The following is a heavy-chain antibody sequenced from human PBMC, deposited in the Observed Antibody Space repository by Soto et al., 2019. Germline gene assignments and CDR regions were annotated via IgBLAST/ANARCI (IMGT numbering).Heavy chain of an antibody. CDR1: GYNFISYY. Sequence: QVQLVQSGAEVKKPGASVKLSCTASGYNFISYYMHWVRQAPGQGLEWMGIINPTGGSISYAQKFQGRVTMTREMSTSTVHMELGSLISEATAVYYCARGPRWLPSDYWGQGTLVTVSS. J-gene: IGHJ4*02. V-gene: IGHV1-46*01. CDR2: INPTGGSI. D-gene: IGHD6-19*01. CDR3: ARGPRWLPSDY.